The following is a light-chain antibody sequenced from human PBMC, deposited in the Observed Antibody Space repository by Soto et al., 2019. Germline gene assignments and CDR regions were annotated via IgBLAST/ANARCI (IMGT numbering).Light chain of an antibody. Sequence: QSVLTQPPSVSGAPGQRFTISCTGSRSNIGAGYDVHWYQQFPGTAPQLLIYGNSNRHSGVPDRFSGSKSGTSASLAITGLQAEDEADYYCQSYDSSLRCFYVFGNGTKLTVL. CDR2: GNS. J-gene: IGLJ1*01. CDR3: QSYDSSLRCFYV. V-gene: IGLV1-40*01. CDR1: RSNIGAGYD.